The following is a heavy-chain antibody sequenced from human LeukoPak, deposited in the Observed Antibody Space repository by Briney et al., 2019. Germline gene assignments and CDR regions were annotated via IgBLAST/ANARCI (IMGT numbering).Heavy chain of an antibody. CDR1: GFTFSSNS. Sequence: PGRSLRLSCAASGFTFSSNSMHWVRQAPGKGLEWVAVIAYDGSNKYYADSVKGRFTISRDDSKNTLYLQMNSLRAEDTAVYYCASGYSGSFTGNYYYYMDVWGKGTTVTVSS. D-gene: IGHD1-26*01. J-gene: IGHJ6*03. CDR3: ASGYSGSFTGNYYYYMDV. V-gene: IGHV3-30*04. CDR2: IAYDGSNK.